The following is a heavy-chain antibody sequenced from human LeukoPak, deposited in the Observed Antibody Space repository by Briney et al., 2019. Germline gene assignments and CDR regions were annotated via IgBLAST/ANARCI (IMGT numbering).Heavy chain of an antibody. V-gene: IGHV3-13*01. J-gene: IGHJ6*03. CDR2: IGTASDT. Sequence: GGSLRLSCAAAGFTFSIFDMHWVRQPTGQGLEWVSTIGTASDTYYPGSVEGRFTLSRDNAKNSLYLQMNSLTAGDTAVYYCARGPPRGKYYYMDVWGKGTTVTVSS. D-gene: IGHD1-1*01. CDR3: ARGPPRGKYYYMDV. CDR1: GFTFSIFD.